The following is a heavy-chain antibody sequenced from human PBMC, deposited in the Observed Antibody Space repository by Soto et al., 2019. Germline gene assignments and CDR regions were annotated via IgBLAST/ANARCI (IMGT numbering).Heavy chain of an antibody. CDR3: ARDPAPIGWYDY. D-gene: IGHD6-19*01. Sequence: GGSLRLSCAASGFNFGSYWMSWARQAPGKGLEWVSRINSDGSSAVYADSVKGRFTISRDNAKNTLYLQMNSLRAEDTAVYYCARDPAPIGWYDYWGQGTLVTVSS. CDR2: INSDGSSA. V-gene: IGHV3-74*01. J-gene: IGHJ4*02. CDR1: GFNFGSYW.